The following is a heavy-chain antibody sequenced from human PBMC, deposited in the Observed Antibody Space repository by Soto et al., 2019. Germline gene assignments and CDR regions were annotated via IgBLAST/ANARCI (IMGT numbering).Heavy chain of an antibody. CDR3: ARGGVDYYDSSGYYFSPYYFDY. Sequence: QLQLQESGSGLVKPSQTLSLTCAVSGGSISSGGYSWSWIRQPPGKGLEWIGYIYHSGSTYYNPSRMSRGTISVDRSKNQCSLKLSSVTAADTAVYYCARGGVDYYDSSGYYFSPYYFDYWGQGTLVTVSS. D-gene: IGHD3-22*01. CDR2: IYHSGST. CDR1: GGSISSGGYS. J-gene: IGHJ4*02. V-gene: IGHV4-30-2*01.